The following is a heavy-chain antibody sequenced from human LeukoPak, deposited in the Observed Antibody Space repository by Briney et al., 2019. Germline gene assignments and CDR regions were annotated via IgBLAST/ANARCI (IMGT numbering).Heavy chain of an antibody. Sequence: QSGGSLRLSCAASGFTFSSYAMHWVRQAPGKGLEWVAVISYDGSNKYYADSVKGRFTISRDNPKNTLYLQMNSLRAEDTAVYYCARAWDTAMVLDYWGQGTLVTVSS. CDR1: GFTFSSYA. CDR3: ARAWDTAMVLDY. J-gene: IGHJ4*02. D-gene: IGHD5-18*01. CDR2: ISYDGSNK. V-gene: IGHV3-30*04.